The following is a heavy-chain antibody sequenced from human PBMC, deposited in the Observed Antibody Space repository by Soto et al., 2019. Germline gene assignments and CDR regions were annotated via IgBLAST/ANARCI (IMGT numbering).Heavy chain of an antibody. CDR1: GFTFSSYG. Sequence: QVQLVESGGGVVQPGRSLRLSCAASGFTFSSYGMHWVRQAPGKGLEWVAVISYDGSNKYYADSVKGRFTISRDNSKNTLYLRRVRLGAEDTDVYYWASRAGAWGRGSRVTASS. V-gene: IGHV3-30*03. CDR2: ISYDGSNK. CDR3: ASRAGA. D-gene: IGHD6-19*01. J-gene: IGHJ5*02.